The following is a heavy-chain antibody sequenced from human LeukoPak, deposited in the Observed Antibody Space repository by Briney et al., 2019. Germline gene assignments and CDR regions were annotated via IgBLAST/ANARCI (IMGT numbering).Heavy chain of an antibody. CDR2: IYASGST. J-gene: IGHJ4*02. D-gene: IGHD5-12*01. CDR3: ARRATMLAGGYFDY. CDR1: GGFISSYY. Sequence: SETLSLTCTVSGGFISSYYWSWIRQPPGRGLEWVGYIYASGSTTYNPSLKSRVAISIDTSKNQFSLRLSSVTAADTAVYYCARRATMLAGGYFDYWGQGTLVSVSS. V-gene: IGHV4-4*09.